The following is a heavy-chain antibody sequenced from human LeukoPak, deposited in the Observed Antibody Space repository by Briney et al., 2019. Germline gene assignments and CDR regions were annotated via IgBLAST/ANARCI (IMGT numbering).Heavy chain of an antibody. CDR3: AKDNAWIRFAS. Sequence: GGTLRLSCAASGFIFSNHGMNWVRQAPGKGLEWVSGISPRGDITYYTDSVKGRFTVSRDNFKNTVHLQVNSLRPEDTAVYFCAKDNAWIRFASWGQGILVTVSS. D-gene: IGHD5-12*01. J-gene: IGHJ5*01. CDR1: GFIFSNHG. CDR2: ISPRGDIT. V-gene: IGHV3-23*01.